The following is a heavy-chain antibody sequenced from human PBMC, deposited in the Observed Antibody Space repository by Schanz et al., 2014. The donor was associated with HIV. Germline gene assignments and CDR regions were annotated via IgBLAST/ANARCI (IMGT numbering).Heavy chain of an antibody. Sequence: EVQLVESGGGLVQPGRSLRLSCAASGFTFDDYAMHWVRQAPGKGLEWVSGITWNSGSKGYADSVKGRFTISRDNAKNFLYLQMNSLRAEDTALYYYAKDMGSGSYEAFDIWGQGTMVTVSS. CDR2: ITWNSGSK. D-gene: IGHD1-26*01. J-gene: IGHJ3*02. CDR3: AKDMGSGSYEAFDI. V-gene: IGHV3-9*01. CDR1: GFTFDDYA.